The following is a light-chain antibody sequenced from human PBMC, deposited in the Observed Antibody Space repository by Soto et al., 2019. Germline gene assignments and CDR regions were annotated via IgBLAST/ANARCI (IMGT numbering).Light chain of an antibody. Sequence: DIQMTQSPSTLSASVGDRVTITCRASQSCGTSLAWYQQRPGKAPNLLIYKASNLESGVPSRFSGSGSGTEFTLTISSVQPDDFATYYCQQDNNYWTFGQGTKVEVK. CDR2: KAS. CDR1: QSCGTS. CDR3: QQDNNYWT. V-gene: IGKV1-5*03. J-gene: IGKJ1*01.